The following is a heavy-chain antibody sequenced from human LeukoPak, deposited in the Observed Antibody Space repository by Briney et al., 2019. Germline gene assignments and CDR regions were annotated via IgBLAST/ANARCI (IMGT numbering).Heavy chain of an antibody. D-gene: IGHD2-8*01. CDR2: ISGSGGST. Sequence: GGSLRLSCAASGFTFSSYAMSWVRQAPGKGLEWVSAISGSGGSTYYADSVKGRFTISRDNSKNTLYLQMNSLRAEDTAVYYCAKKGGRMVYYGMDVWGQGTTVTVPS. CDR3: AKKGGRMVYYGMDV. CDR1: GFTFSSYA. J-gene: IGHJ6*02. V-gene: IGHV3-23*01.